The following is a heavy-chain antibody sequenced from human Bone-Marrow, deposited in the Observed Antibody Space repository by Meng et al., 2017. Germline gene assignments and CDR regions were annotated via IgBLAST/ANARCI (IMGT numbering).Heavy chain of an antibody. D-gene: IGHD3-3*01. V-gene: IGHV3-21*01. J-gene: IGHJ5*02. CDR3: ATSIFGVEQSGPS. CDR1: SNG. Sequence: SNGMSCAGQAAGKAREWGYGIRIRSSYLYCADSVKGRFTISRENAKNSLYLQMNSLRAEDTAVYYCATSIFGVEQSGPSWGQGTLVTVSS. CDR2: IRIRSSYL.